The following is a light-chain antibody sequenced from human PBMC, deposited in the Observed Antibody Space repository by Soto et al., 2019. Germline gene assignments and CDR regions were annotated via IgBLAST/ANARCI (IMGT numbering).Light chain of an antibody. CDR1: QRISSY. J-gene: IGKJ1*01. V-gene: IGKV1-39*01. CDR2: AAS. CDR3: QQSYSTPRT. Sequence: DIQMTQSPSSLYESVGDRVTITCRASQRISSYLNWYQQKPGKAPKLLIYAASSLQSGVPSRFSGSGSGTDFTLTISSLQPEDFATYYCQQSYSTPRTFGQGTKVEIK.